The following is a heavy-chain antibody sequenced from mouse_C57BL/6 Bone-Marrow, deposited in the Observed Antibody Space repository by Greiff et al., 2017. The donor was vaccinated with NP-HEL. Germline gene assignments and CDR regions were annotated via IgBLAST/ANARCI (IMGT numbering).Heavy chain of an antibody. CDR1: GYTFTDYY. D-gene: IGHD1-1*01. Sequence: EVQLQQSGPELVKPGASVKISCKASGYTFTDYYMNWVKQSHGKSLEWIGDINPNNGGTSYNQKFKGKATLTVDKSSSTAYMERRSLTSEDSAVYYCARDYGSSPDYWGQGTTLTVSS. V-gene: IGHV1-26*01. CDR3: ARDYGSSPDY. CDR2: INPNNGGT. J-gene: IGHJ2*01.